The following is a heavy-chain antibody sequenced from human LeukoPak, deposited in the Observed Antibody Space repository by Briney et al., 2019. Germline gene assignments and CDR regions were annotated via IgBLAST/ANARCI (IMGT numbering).Heavy chain of an antibody. CDR3: TRWDSALYDY. J-gene: IGHJ4*02. V-gene: IGHV3-49*04. CDR2: IRSKAYGGTT. Sequence: GGSLRLSCTASGFTFGDYAMSWVRQAPGKGLEWVGFIRSKAYGGTTEYAASVKGRFTISRDDSKSIAYLQMNGLKTEDTAVYYCTRWDSALYDYWGQGTLVTVSS. CDR1: GFTFGDYA. D-gene: IGHD1-26*01.